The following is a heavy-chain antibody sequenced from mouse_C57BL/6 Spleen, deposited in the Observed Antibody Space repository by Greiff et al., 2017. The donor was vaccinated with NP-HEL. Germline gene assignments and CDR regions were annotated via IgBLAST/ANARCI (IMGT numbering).Heavy chain of an antibody. J-gene: IGHJ4*01. CDR1: GYTFTSYW. Sequence: VQLQQSGAELVKPGASVKMSCKASGYTFTSYWITWVKQRPGQGLEWIGDIYPGSGSTNYNEKFKSKATLTVDTSSSTAYMQLSSLTSEDSAVYYCARRYYGSFYYYAMDYWGQGTSVTVSS. CDR2: IYPGSGST. V-gene: IGHV1-55*01. CDR3: ARRYYGSFYYYAMDY. D-gene: IGHD1-1*01.